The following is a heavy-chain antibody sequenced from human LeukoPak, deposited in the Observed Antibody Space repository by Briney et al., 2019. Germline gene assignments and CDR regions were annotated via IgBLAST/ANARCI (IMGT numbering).Heavy chain of an antibody. CDR3: ARVLSAITSSGWYDDPAD. D-gene: IGHD6-19*01. J-gene: IGHJ4*02. CDR1: GYTFTSYG. Sequence: ASVKVSCKASGYTFTSYGISWVRQAPGQGLEWMGWISAYNGNTNYAQKLQGRVTMTTDTSTSTAYMELRSLRSDDTAVYYCARVLSAITSSGWYDDPADWGQGTLVTVSS. V-gene: IGHV1-18*01. CDR2: ISAYNGNT.